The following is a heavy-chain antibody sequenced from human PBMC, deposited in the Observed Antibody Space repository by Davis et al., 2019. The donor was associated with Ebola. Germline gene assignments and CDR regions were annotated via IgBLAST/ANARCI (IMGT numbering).Heavy chain of an antibody. Sequence: AASVKVSCKTSAGTFTTYAVNWVRQAPGQGLEWMGRIIPVVDTKDYAQKFQGRVTLTADKATNTAYMELSGLRFDDTAVYYCARGKWFDPWGQGTLVSVTS. CDR3: ARGKWFDP. CDR1: AGTFTTYA. V-gene: IGHV1-69*04. CDR2: IIPVVDTK. J-gene: IGHJ5*02.